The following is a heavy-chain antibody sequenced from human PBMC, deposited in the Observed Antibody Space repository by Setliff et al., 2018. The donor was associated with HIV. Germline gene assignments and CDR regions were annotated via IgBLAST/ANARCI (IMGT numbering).Heavy chain of an antibody. J-gene: IGHJ6*03. CDR1: GFTFSTYA. V-gene: IGHV3-30*01. CDR2: ISYDESNQ. D-gene: IGHD5-12*01. Sequence: GGSLRLSCAASGFTFSTYAMHWVRQAPGKGLEWVAIISYDESNQYYSDSVKGRFTISRDTSKNTLFLQINSLRPEDTAVYYCARISVASRYNSDMDVWGKGTTVTVSS. CDR3: ARISVASRYNSDMDV.